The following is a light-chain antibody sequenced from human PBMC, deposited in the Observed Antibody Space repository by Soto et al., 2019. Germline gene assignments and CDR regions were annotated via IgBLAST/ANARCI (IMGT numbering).Light chain of an antibody. V-gene: IGKV3-15*01. CDR2: SAS. Sequence: EIVMTQSPATLSVSPGERATLSCRASQSVNSNLAWYQQKPGQVPRLLIYSASTRATGIPARFSGSGSGTEFPLPLSRPESENFAGYLRHPYYNLPPTFRRGTKVEI. CDR3: HPYYNLPPT. CDR1: QSVNSN. J-gene: IGKJ4*01.